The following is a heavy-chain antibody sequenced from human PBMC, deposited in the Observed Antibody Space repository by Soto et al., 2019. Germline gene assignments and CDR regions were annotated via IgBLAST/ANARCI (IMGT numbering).Heavy chain of an antibody. J-gene: IGHJ4*02. Sequence: PSETLSLTCSVSGASTSNYHYSWIRQSPGKGLEWIGYVYHRGTTYYTPSLKSRVNMSVDTSTNEFYLNLKSVTAADTAVYYCALGGYNYGRPFDFWGQGTMMTV. CDR1: GASTSNYH. D-gene: IGHD5-18*01. V-gene: IGHV4-59*01. CDR3: ALGGYNYGRPFDF. CDR2: VYHRGTT.